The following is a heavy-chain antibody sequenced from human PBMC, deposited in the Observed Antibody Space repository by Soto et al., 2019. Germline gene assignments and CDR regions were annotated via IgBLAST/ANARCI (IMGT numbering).Heavy chain of an antibody. Sequence: EVQLVESGGGLVQPGESLRLSCAASGFTFSNSWMSWVRQAPGKGLKWVANIKEDGSEKDYVDPVKGRFSITRDNAKNSLYLQMNNLRAEDTAVYFCTRKRFGMDVWGQGTTVTVSS. CDR2: IKEDGSEK. J-gene: IGHJ6*02. CDR3: TRKRFGMDV. CDR1: GFTFSNSW. V-gene: IGHV3-7*03.